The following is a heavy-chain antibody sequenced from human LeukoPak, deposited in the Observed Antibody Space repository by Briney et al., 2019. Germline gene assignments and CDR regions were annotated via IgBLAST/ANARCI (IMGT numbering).Heavy chain of an antibody. CDR1: GFTFSSYS. V-gene: IGHV3-48*01. CDR3: ARDGNRDGDMDV. Sequence: GGSLRLSCAASGFTFSSYSMNWVRQAPGKGLEWVSYISSSSSLIYYAGSVKGRFTVSRDSAKRSLYLQMNSLRAEDTAVYYCARDGNRDGDMDVWGKGTTVTVSS. CDR2: ISSSSSLI. D-gene: IGHD1-1*01. J-gene: IGHJ6*03.